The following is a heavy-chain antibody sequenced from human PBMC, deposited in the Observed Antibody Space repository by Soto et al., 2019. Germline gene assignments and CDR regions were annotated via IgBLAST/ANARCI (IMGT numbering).Heavy chain of an antibody. V-gene: IGHV4-34*01. CDR1: GGSFSGYY. CDR3: ARAYRGGNHKPRVSRFDD. Sequence: SETLSLTCAVYGGSFSGYYWSWIRQPPGKGLEWIGEINHSGSTNYNPSLKSRVTISVDTSKNQFSLKLSSVTAADTAVYYCARAYRGGNHKPRVSRFDDWGQGTLVTVSS. CDR2: INHSGST. J-gene: IGHJ4*02. D-gene: IGHD3-10*01.